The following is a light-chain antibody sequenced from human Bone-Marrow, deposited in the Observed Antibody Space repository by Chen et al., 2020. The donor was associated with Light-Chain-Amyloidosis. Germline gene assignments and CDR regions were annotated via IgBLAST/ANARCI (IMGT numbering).Light chain of an antibody. Sequence: DIVMTQSPDSLAVSLGERATINCRSSQSLLYTSSNKNYLAWYQQKPGQPPKLLIYWASTRESGVPDRFSGSGSGTDFTLSISSLQAEDVAVYDCQQYYDTPCTFGPGTKVDI. J-gene: IGKJ3*01. CDR1: QSLLYTSSNKNY. V-gene: IGKV4-1*01. CDR2: WAS. CDR3: QQYYDTPCT.